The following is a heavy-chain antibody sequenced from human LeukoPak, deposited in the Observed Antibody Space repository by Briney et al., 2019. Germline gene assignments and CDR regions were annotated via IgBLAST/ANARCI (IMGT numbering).Heavy chain of an antibody. V-gene: IGHV3-21*01. D-gene: IGHD3-10*01. J-gene: IGHJ4*02. Sequence: GESLRLSCAASGFTFSSYSMNWVRQAPGKGLEWVSSISSSSSYIYYADSVKGRFTISRDNAKNSLYLRMNSLRAEDTAVYYCAREIGGSGSYYTFTEHNDYWGQGTLVTVSS. CDR3: AREIGGSGSYYTFTEHNDY. CDR2: ISSSSSYI. CDR1: GFTFSSYS.